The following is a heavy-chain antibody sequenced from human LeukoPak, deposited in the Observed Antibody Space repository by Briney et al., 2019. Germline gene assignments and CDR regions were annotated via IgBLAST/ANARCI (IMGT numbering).Heavy chain of an antibody. Sequence: GGSLRLSCAVSGFTFSSYSMNWVRQAPGKGLEWVSSISSSSSYIYYADSVKGRFTISRDNAKNSLYLQMNSLRAEDTAVYYCARGLAVPGNDYWGQGTLVTVSS. CDR3: ARGLAVPGNDY. V-gene: IGHV3-21*01. CDR1: GFTFSSYS. J-gene: IGHJ4*02. CDR2: ISSSSSYI. D-gene: IGHD6-19*01.